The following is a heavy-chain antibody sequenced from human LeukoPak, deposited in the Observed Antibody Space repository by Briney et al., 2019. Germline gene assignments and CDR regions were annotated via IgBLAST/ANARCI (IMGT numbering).Heavy chain of an antibody. CDR1: GFTFSSYA. Sequence: GRSLRLSCAASGFTFSSYAVHWVRQAPGKGLEWVAVISYDGSNKYYADSVKGRFTISRDNSKNTLYLQMNSLRAEDTAVYYCARDGDSSGYYPNSFDYWGQGTLVTVSS. J-gene: IGHJ4*02. CDR2: ISYDGSNK. CDR3: ARDGDSSGYYPNSFDY. D-gene: IGHD3-22*01. V-gene: IGHV3-30*04.